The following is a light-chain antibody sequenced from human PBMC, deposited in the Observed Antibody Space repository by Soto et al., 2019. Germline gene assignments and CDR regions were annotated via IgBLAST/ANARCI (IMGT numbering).Light chain of an antibody. J-gene: IGKJ4*01. Sequence: EVVLTQSPATLSLSPGERATLSCRASQSVSRHLAWYQQKPGQAPRLLILGASDRATGIPARFSGSGSGTNFTLTISSLEPEDFAVYYCQQRSNWPPVTFGGGTKVEIK. V-gene: IGKV3-11*01. CDR2: GAS. CDR1: QSVSRH. CDR3: QQRSNWPPVT.